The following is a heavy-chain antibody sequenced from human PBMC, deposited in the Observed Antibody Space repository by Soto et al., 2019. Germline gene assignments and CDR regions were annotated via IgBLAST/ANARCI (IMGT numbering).Heavy chain of an antibody. CDR2: IIPIFGTA. J-gene: IGHJ5*02. V-gene: IGHV1-69*01. Sequence: QVQLVQSGAEVKKPGSSVKVSCKASGGTFSSYAISWVRLAPGQGLEWMGGIIPIFGTANYAQKFQGRVTITADESRSTAYMELSSLRSEDTAVYYCASAGPTYCSGGSCYWFDPWGQGTLVTVSS. D-gene: IGHD2-15*01. CDR3: ASAGPTYCSGGSCYWFDP. CDR1: GGTFSSYA.